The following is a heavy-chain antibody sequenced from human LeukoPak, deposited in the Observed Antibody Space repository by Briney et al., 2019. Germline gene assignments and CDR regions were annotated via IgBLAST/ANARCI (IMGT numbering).Heavy chain of an antibody. V-gene: IGHV3-48*03. Sequence: GGSLRLSCAASGFTFSSYEMNWVRQAPGKGLEWVSYISSSGSTIYYADSVKGRFTISRDNAKNSLYLQMNSLRAEHTAVCYLAELGITFVGGGWGKGTTVTIS. CDR3: AELGITFVGGG. D-gene: IGHD3-10*02. CDR2: ISSSGSTI. CDR1: GFTFSSYE. J-gene: IGHJ6*03.